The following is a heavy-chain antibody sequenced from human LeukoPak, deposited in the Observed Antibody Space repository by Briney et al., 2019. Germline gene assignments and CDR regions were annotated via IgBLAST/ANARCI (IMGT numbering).Heavy chain of an antibody. D-gene: IGHD6-13*01. V-gene: IGHV1-8*02. CDR3: ARGGIGSRWDNDPFDI. CDR2: MNPNSGNT. J-gene: IGHJ3*02. CDR1: GYTFTSYD. Sequence: RWASVKVSCKASGYTFTSYDINWVRQATGQGLEWMGWMNPNSGNTGYAQKLQGRVTMTTDTSTSTAYMELGSLRSDDTAVCYCARGGIGSRWDNDPFDIWGHGTMVTVSS.